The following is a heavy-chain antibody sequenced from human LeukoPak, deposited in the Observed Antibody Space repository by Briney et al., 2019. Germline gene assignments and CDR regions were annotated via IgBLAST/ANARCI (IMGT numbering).Heavy chain of an antibody. CDR3: ARGSPSYAQWHFDL. D-gene: IGHD2/OR15-2a*01. V-gene: IGHV1-2*04. CDR1: GYTITDYY. CDR2: TIPNTGGT. Sequence: ASVKVSCKASGYTITDYYLHWVRRAPGQGLEWMGWTIPNTGGTNYAQKFQDWVTMSSDTSISTAYMELSSLRSDDTAVYYCARGSPSYAQWHFDLWGRGTLVTVSS. J-gene: IGHJ2*01.